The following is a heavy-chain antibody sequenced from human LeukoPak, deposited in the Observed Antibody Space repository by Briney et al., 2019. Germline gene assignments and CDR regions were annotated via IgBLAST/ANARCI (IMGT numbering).Heavy chain of an antibody. CDR2: INPNSGGT. CDR3: ARPSSWDSNLHY. V-gene: IGHV1-2*02. CDR1: GYTFTGYY. Sequence: ASVKVSCKASGYTFTGYYMHWVRQAPGQGLEWMGWINPNSGGTNYAQKFQGRVTMTRDTSNCTAYMELSRLRSADTAVYYCARPSSWDSNLHYWGQGTLVTVSS. J-gene: IGHJ4*02. D-gene: IGHD6-13*01.